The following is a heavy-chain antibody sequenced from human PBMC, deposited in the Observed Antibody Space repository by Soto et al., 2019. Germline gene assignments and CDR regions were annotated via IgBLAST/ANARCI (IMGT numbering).Heavy chain of an antibody. Sequence: EEQLLESGGDLVQPGGSLRLSCTASGFTFSNYTMTWVRQAPGKGLEWVSTVGGTGGTNYADSVKGRFTISRDNSKNTLYLQMNSLRGEDTAVYFCAKVYTGPDVWGRGTLVTVSS. D-gene: IGHD2-8*02. CDR1: GFTFSNYT. V-gene: IGHV3-23*01. CDR3: AKVYTGPDV. CDR2: VGGTGGT. J-gene: IGHJ2*01.